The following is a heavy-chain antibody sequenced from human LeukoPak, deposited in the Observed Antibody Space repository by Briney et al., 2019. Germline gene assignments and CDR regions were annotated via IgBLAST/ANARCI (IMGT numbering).Heavy chain of an antibody. CDR3: ARREVTAIYFNS. Sequence: ASVKVSCKASGYTFTGYYLHWVRQAPGQGLEYMGWINPNTGGTNYTQKFQGRVAMTRDTSISTAYMELSRLRSEDTAVYYCARREVTAIYFNSWGQGTLVTVSS. J-gene: IGHJ4*02. V-gene: IGHV1-2*02. CDR2: INPNTGGT. CDR1: GYTFTGYY. D-gene: IGHD2-21*02.